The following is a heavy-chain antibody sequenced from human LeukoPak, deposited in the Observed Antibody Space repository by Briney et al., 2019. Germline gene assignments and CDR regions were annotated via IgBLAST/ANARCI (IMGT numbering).Heavy chain of an antibody. CDR2: TYYSGST. J-gene: IGHJ4*01. V-gene: IGHV4-39*01. Sequence: PSETLSLTCTVSGGSISSSSYYWGWIRQPPGKGLEWIGSTYYSGSTYYNPYLKSRVTISVDTSKNQFSLKLSSVTAADTAVYYCARQGGYSTSWYGVDYWGHGTLVTVSS. CDR3: ARQGGYSTSWYGVDY. CDR1: GGSISSSSYY. D-gene: IGHD6-13*01.